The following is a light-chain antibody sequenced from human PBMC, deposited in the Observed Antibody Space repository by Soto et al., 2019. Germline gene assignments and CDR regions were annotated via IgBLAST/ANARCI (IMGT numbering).Light chain of an antibody. V-gene: IGLV2-14*01. CDR1: SSDAGGYNY. CDR2: DVS. Sequence: QSVLTQPASVSGSPGQSITISCTGTSSDAGGYNYVSWYQQHPGKAPKLMIYDVSNRPSGVSNRFSGSKSGNTASLTISGLQAEDEADYYCSSYTSSTPYVFGTGTKVTVL. J-gene: IGLJ1*01. CDR3: SSYTSSTPYV.